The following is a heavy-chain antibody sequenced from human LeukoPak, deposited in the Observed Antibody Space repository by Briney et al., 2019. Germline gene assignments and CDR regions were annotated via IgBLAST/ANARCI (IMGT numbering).Heavy chain of an antibody. V-gene: IGHV4-59*01. D-gene: IGHD3-10*01. Sequence: SETLSLTCTVSGGSISSYYWSWIRQPPGKGLEWIGYIYYSGSTNYNPSLKSRVTISVDTSKNQFSLKLSSVTAADTAVYYCARGVRGVIIDYYMDVWGKGTTVTVSS. CDR3: ARGVRGVIIDYYMDV. CDR1: GGSISSYY. J-gene: IGHJ6*03. CDR2: IYYSGST.